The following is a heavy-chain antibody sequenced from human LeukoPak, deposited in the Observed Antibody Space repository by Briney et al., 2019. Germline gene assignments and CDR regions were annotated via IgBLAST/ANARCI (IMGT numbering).Heavy chain of an antibody. CDR3: AKDPMVRVREPLFDY. D-gene: IGHD3-10*01. CDR2: ISGSGGST. J-gene: IGHJ4*02. Sequence: GGSLRLSCAASGFTFSSYAMSWFRRAPGKGLDWVSAISGSGGSTYYADSVKGRFTISRDNSKNTLYLQMNSLRAEDTAVYYCAKDPMVRVREPLFDYWGQGTLVTVSS. V-gene: IGHV3-23*01. CDR1: GFTFSSYA.